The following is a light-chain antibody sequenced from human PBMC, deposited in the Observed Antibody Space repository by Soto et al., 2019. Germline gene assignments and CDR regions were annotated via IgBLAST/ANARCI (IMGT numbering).Light chain of an antibody. CDR3: QEYNDWPRGT. Sequence: EVLMTQSPATLSVSPGERATLSCRASQSVNTNLAWYQQKPGEAPRVLIYAASTRATDVPDRFSGSGSGTDFTLTISSLQSEDFVLYYCQEYNDWPRGTFGQGTKVDIK. V-gene: IGKV3-15*01. CDR1: QSVNTN. CDR2: AAS. J-gene: IGKJ1*01.